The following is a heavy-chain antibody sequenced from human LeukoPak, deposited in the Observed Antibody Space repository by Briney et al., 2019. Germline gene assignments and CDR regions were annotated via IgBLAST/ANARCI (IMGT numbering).Heavy chain of an antibody. J-gene: IGHJ4*02. D-gene: IGHD1-14*01. Sequence: ASVKVSCKASGYTFIGYYTHWVRQAPGQGLEWMGWINPNSGGTKYAQEFQGRVTMTRDTSISTAYMELSSLRSEDTAVYYCARALTTETYLFDYWGQGTLVTVSS. CDR1: GYTFIGYY. CDR2: INPNSGGT. V-gene: IGHV1-2*02. CDR3: ARALTTETYLFDY.